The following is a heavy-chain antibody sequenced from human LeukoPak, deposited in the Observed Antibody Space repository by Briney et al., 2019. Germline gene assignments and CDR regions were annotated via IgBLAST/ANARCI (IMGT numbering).Heavy chain of an antibody. J-gene: IGHJ4*02. CDR3: ARDRTAMHYSDY. CDR1: GFTFTSYG. D-gene: IGHD2-2*01. V-gene: IGHV3-33*01. Sequence: GGSLRLSCPASGFTFTSYGMHWVRQAPGKGLEWVALIWSDGSRKYYADSMKGRFTISRDNAKSTMYLQMDSLRAEDTAVYYCARDRTAMHYSDYWGQGTLVTVSS. CDR2: IWSDGSRK.